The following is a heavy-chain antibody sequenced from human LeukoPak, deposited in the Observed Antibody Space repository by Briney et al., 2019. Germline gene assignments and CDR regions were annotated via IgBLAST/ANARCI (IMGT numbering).Heavy chain of an antibody. V-gene: IGHV7-4-1*02. D-gene: IGHD3-10*01. Sequence: ASVKVSCKASGYIFTNYAMNWVRQAPGQGLEWMGYIKTSTGNPTYAQGFTGRFVFSLDTSVSTAYLQINNLKTEDTAVYYCVRDQDVMVRGDVWGQGTMVTVSS. J-gene: IGHJ3*01. CDR2: IKTSTGNP. CDR1: GYIFTNYA. CDR3: VRDQDVMVRGDV.